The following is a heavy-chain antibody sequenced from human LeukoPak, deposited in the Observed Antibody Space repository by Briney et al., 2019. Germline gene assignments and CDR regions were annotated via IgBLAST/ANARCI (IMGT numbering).Heavy chain of an antibody. V-gene: IGHV1-46*01. D-gene: IGHD5-12*01. CDR2: INPSGGST. Sequence: RGASVKLSCKASGYTFTSYYMHWVRQAPGQGLEWMGIINPSGGSTSYAQKFQGRVTMTRDTSTSTVYMELSSLRSEDTAVYYCARDPRADIVATGSVERDYWGQGTLVTVSS. J-gene: IGHJ4*02. CDR3: ARDPRADIVATGSVERDY. CDR1: GYTFTSYY.